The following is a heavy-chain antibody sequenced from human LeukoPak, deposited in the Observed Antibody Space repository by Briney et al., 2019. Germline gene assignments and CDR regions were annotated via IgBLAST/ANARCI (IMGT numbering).Heavy chain of an antibody. CDR1: GRSMDSHY. D-gene: IGHD3-22*01. J-gene: IGHJ3*01. V-gene: IGHV4-59*07. CDR2: IFYSGRP. CDR3: ASLLDYDSSGDPNTFDV. Sequence: SDTLSLTCTVSGRSMDSHYWIWIRQPPGKGLEWIAFIFYSGRPRCTPSLRSRVIILADTSKSDFSLTLSSVTAAVTAVYYCASLLDYDSSGDPNTFDVWGQRMMVTDSS.